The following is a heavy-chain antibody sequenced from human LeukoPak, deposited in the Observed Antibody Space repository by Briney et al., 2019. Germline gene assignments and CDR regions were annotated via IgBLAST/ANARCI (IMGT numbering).Heavy chain of an antibody. V-gene: IGHV3-53*01. CDR3: VRDKGVGRTERFDS. CDR1: GFAVSSSY. Sequence: PGGSLRLSCAVSGFAVSSSYMTWVRQAPGKGLEWVSLILGNSMTTYADSVRGRFIISRDNSKNTLFLQMTNLRAEDTAVYYCVRDKGVGRTERFDSWGPGTLVTVSS. CDR2: ILGNSMT. D-gene: IGHD1-26*01. J-gene: IGHJ4*02.